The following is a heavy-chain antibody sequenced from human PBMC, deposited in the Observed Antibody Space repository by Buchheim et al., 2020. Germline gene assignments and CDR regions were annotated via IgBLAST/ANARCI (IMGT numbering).Heavy chain of an antibody. Sequence: QVQLVESGGGVVQPGRSLRFPCAASGFTFSSYGMHWVRQAPGKGLEWVAVISYDGSNKYYADSVKCRFTISRDNSKNTLYLQMKSLRAEKTAVYYCAKDLTPYSSSQGSGNWFDPWGQGTL. CDR1: GFTFSSYG. J-gene: IGHJ5*02. V-gene: IGHV3-30*18. D-gene: IGHD6-6*01. CDR2: ISYDGSNK. CDR3: AKDLTPYSSSQGSGNWFDP.